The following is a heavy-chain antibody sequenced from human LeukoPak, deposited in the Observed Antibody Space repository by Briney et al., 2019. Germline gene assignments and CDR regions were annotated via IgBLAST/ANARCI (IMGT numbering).Heavy chain of an antibody. CDR1: GASISSFY. J-gene: IGHJ4*02. CDR3: ARDREAAAGTWTLTMDYFDC. Sequence: SETLSLTCTVSGASISSFYWSWIRQPPGKGLEWIGYIYYTGSSNYTGSSNYNPSLKSRVTMSVDASKDQFFLKLNSVTAADTAVYYCARDREAAAGTWTLTMDYFDCWGQGTLVTVSS. V-gene: IGHV4-59*05. D-gene: IGHD6-13*01. CDR2: IYYTGSSNY.